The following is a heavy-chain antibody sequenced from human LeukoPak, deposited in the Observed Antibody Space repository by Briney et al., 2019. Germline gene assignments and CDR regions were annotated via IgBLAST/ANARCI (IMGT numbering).Heavy chain of an antibody. D-gene: IGHD2-2*01. J-gene: IGHJ4*02. CDR3: AREGIPAAILIDY. V-gene: IGHV1-2*02. CDR1: GYTFTCYY. CDR2: INPNSGGT. Sequence: ASVKVSCKASGYTFTCYYMHWVRQAPGQGLEWMGWINPNSGGTNYAQKFQGRVTMTRDTSISTAYMELSRLRSDDTAVYYCAREGIPAAILIDYWGQGTLVTVSS.